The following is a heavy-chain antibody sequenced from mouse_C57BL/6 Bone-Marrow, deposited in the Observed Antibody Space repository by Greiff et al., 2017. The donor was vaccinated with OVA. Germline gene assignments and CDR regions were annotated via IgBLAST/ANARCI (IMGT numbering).Heavy chain of an antibody. D-gene: IGHD1-1*01. CDR2: IYPRSGNT. CDR1: GYTFTSYG. V-gene: IGHV1-81*01. CDR3: ARSYYYGTPFAY. J-gene: IGHJ3*01. Sequence: QVHVKQSGAELARPGASVKLSCKASGYTFTSYGISWVKQRTGQGLEWIGEIYPRSGNTYYNEKFKGKATLTADKSSSTAYMELRSLTSEDSAVYFCARSYYYGTPFAYWGQGTLVTVSA.